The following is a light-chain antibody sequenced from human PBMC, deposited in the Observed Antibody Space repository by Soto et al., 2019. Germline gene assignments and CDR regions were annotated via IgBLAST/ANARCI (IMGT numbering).Light chain of an antibody. CDR2: LGS. J-gene: IGKJ1*01. CDR1: QSLLDSNAYNY. Sequence: DIVMTQSPLSLPVTPGEPASISCRSSQSLLDSNAYNYLDWYLQKPGQSPQLLIYLGSNRASGVTDRFSGSGSGTDFTLKISRVEAEDVGVYYCMQALQSPWTFGQGTKVDIK. V-gene: IGKV2-28*01. CDR3: MQALQSPWT.